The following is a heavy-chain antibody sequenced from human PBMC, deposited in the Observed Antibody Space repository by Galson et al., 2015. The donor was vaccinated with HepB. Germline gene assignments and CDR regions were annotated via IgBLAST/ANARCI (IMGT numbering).Heavy chain of an antibody. D-gene: IGHD2-8*01. CDR3: ATDLPYCTNGVCYTRALDY. CDR2: FDPEDGET. V-gene: IGHV1-24*01. J-gene: IGHJ4*02. CDR1: GYTLTELS. Sequence: SVKVSCKVSGYTLTELSMHWVRQAPGKGLEWMGGFDPEDGETIYAQKFQGRVTMTEDTSTDTAYMELSSLRSEDTAVYYCATDLPYCTNGVCYTRALDYWGQGTLVTVSS.